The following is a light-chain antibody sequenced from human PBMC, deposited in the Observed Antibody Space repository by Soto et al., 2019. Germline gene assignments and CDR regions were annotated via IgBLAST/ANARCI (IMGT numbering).Light chain of an antibody. CDR2: RAS. V-gene: IGKV3-20*01. CDR3: QQYGDSPRT. J-gene: IGKJ1*01. Sequence: EMVLTQSPGTLSLSPGERATLSCRASQIVSSNSLAWYQQKPGPAPKVLIYRASIRATVIPDRFTGSGSGTAFTLTIRRLEPEDFAVYYCQQYGDSPRTFGQGTQVDIK. CDR1: QIVSSNS.